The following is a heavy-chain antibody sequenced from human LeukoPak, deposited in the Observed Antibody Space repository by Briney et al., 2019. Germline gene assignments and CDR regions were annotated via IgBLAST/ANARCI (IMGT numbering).Heavy chain of an antibody. V-gene: IGHV4-34*01. CDR2: INHSGST. CDR3: ASRGIDSSGRSDY. J-gene: IGHJ4*02. Sequence: SETLSLTCAVYGGSFSGYYWSWIRQPPGKGLEWIGEINHSGSTNYNPSLKSRVTISVDTSKNQFSLKLSSVTAADTAVYYCASRGIDSSGRSDYWGQGTLVTVSS. CDR1: GGSFSGYY. D-gene: IGHD6-19*01.